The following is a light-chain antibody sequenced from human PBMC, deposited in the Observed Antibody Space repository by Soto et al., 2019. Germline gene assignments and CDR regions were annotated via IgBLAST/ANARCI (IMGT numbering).Light chain of an antibody. V-gene: IGLV2-14*03. CDR2: DVN. CDR1: SSDIGANNF. Sequence: QSVLTQPASVSGSPGQSITISCTGTSSDIGANNFVSWYQQHPGKATKLMLYDVNIRPSGVSNRFSGSKSGNTASLTISGLQAEDAADYYCTSWTTSTTMIFGGGTKVTVL. CDR3: TSWTTSTTMI. J-gene: IGLJ2*01.